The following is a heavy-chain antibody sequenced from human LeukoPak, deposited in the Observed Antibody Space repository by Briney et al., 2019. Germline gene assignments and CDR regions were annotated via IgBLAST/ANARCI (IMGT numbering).Heavy chain of an antibody. J-gene: IGHJ3*02. Sequence: GGSLRLSCAASGFTFSSYGMHWVRQAPGKGLEWVAVISYDGSNKYYADSVKGRFTISRDYSKNTLYLQMSSLRAEDTAVYYCAKDFTDDAFDIWGQGTMVTVSS. CDR2: ISYDGSNK. CDR3: AKDFTDDAFDI. CDR1: GFTFSSYG. V-gene: IGHV3-30*18.